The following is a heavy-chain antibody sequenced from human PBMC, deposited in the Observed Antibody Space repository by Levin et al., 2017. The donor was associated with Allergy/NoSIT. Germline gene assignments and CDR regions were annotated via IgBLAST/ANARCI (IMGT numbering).Heavy chain of an antibody. V-gene: IGHV3-7*01. CDR2: ILRDGSEK. D-gene: IGHD1-26*01. J-gene: IGHJ4*02. Sequence: PGESLKISCAASGFTFSSYWMSWVRQAPGKGLEWVANILRDGSEKYYVDSVKGRFTISRENAKNSLYLQMNSLRAEDTAVYYCARGTWVGGSYFFDYWGQGTLVTVSS. CDR1: GFTFSSYW. CDR3: ARGTWVGGSYFFDY.